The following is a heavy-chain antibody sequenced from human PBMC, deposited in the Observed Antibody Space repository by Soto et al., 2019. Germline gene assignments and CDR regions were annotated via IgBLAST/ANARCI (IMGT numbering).Heavy chain of an antibody. CDR3: ARERPDGSRLDY. J-gene: IGHJ4*02. V-gene: IGHV4-30-4*01. CDR2: IYYSGST. CDR1: GGSISSGDYY. Sequence: SETLSLTCTVSGGSISSGDYYWSWIRQPPGKGLEWIGYIYYSGSTYYNPSLKSRVTISVDTSKNQFSLKLSSVTAADTAVYYCARERPDGSRLDYWGPGILVTVSS. D-gene: IGHD6-13*01.